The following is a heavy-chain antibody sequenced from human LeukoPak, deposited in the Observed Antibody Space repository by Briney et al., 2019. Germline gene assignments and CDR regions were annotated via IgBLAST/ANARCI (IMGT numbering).Heavy chain of an antibody. Sequence: GGSLRLSCAASGFTFSSYSMNWVRQAPGKGLERVSSISRSSSYIYYADSVKGRFTISRDNAKNSLYLQMNSLRTEDTAVYYCARPPPAARTPFDYWGQGALVTVSS. CDR3: ARPPPAARTPFDY. CDR1: GFTFSSYS. CDR2: ISRSSSYI. J-gene: IGHJ4*02. D-gene: IGHD6-13*01. V-gene: IGHV3-21*01.